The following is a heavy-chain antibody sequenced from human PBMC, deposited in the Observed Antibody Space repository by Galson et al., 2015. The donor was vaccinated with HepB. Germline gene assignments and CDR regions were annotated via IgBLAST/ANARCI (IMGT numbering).Heavy chain of an antibody. D-gene: IGHD5-12*01. J-gene: IGHJ6*03. CDR1: GGTFSSYA. Sequence: SVKVSCKASGGTFSSYAISWVRQAPGQGLEWMGGIIPILGTANYAQKFQGRVTITADESTSTAYMELSSLRSEDTAVYYCARDGGHREATTYYYYYYMDVWGKGTTVTVSS. CDR2: IIPILGTA. V-gene: IGHV1-69*13. CDR3: ARDGGHREATTYYYYYYMDV.